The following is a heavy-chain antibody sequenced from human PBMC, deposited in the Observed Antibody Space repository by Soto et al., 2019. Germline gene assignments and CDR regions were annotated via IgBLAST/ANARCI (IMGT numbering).Heavy chain of an antibody. CDR3: ARHSTAAAGTTFYYYGMDV. D-gene: IGHD6-13*01. J-gene: IGHJ6*02. CDR2: IYYSGST. Sequence: SETLSLTCTVSGGSISSYYWSWIRQPPGKGLEWIGSIYYSGSTYYNPSLKSRVTISVDTSKNQFSLKLSSVTAADTAVYYCARHSTAAAGTTFYYYGMDVWGQGTTVTVSS. V-gene: IGHV4-39*01. CDR1: GGSISSYY.